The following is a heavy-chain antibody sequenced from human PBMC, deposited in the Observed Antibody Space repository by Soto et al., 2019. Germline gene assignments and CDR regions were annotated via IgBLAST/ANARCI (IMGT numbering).Heavy chain of an antibody. D-gene: IGHD4-17*01. CDR3: ARLNADSGSHYYAMDV. J-gene: IGHJ6*02. V-gene: IGHV2-26*03. CDR2: FFSDAES. Sequence: QVTLKESGPVLVKPTETLTLTCTISGFSLSNGRSGWSWIRQPPGNALEWLAHFFSDAESSYSTSMQSRLTMSKDTSGTPVVLSLTNMGPPDTGTYYCARLNADSGSHYYAMDVWGQGTPVTVSS. CDR1: GFSLSNGRSG.